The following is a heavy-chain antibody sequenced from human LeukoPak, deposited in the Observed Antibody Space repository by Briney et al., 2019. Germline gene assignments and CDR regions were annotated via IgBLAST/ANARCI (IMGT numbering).Heavy chain of an antibody. Sequence: SETLSLTCTVSGGSINSSNFYWGWIRQPPGKGLEWIGTIYSFGNTYCNPSLKSRLTISVDTSKKKFSLKLSSVTAADTAMYYCARDSFGSGWFDYWGQGTLVTVSS. D-gene: IGHD6-19*01. V-gene: IGHV4-39*07. CDR2: IYSFGNT. J-gene: IGHJ4*02. CDR3: ARDSFGSGWFDY. CDR1: GGSINSSNFY.